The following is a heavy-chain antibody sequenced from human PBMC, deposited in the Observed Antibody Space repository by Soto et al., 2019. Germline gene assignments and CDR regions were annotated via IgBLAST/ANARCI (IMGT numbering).Heavy chain of an antibody. J-gene: IGHJ3*01. CDR1: GFTFNNAW. Sequence: GGSLRLSCAASGFTFNNAWMSWVRQAPGKGLEWVGRIKSKTDGGTTDYAAPVKGRFTISRDDSKNTPHLQMNSLKTEDTAVYYCTTMGDFWSGNHAFDVWGQGTMVTVSS. CDR3: TTMGDFWSGNHAFDV. V-gene: IGHV3-15*01. D-gene: IGHD3-3*01. CDR2: IKSKTDGGTT.